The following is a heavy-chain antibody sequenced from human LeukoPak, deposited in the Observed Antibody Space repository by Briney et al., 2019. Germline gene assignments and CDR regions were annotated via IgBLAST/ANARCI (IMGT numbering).Heavy chain of an antibody. CDR3: ARDKGDYGDYYWFDP. CDR1: GGCISSYY. V-gene: IGHV4-59*01. CDR2: IYYSGST. Sequence: SETLSLTCTVSGGCISSYYWSWIRQAPGKGLECIGYIYYSGSTNYNPSLKSRVTISVDTSKNQFSLKLRSVTAADTAVYYCARDKGDYGDYYWFDPWGQGTLVTVSS. D-gene: IGHD4-17*01. J-gene: IGHJ5*02.